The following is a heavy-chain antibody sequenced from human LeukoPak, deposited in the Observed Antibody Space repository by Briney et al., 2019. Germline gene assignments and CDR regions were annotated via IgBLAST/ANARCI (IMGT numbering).Heavy chain of an antibody. J-gene: IGHJ4*02. CDR2: IWYDGSNK. Sequence: GGSLRLSCAASGFTFSSYVMHWVRQAPGKGLEWVAVIWYDGSNKYSADSVKGRFITSRDNSKNMLYLQMNSLRAEDTAVYYCAREGSGPYSKYLNYWAQGPRVPVSS. CDR3: AREGSGPYSKYLNY. V-gene: IGHV3-33*01. CDR1: GFTFSSYV. D-gene: IGHD1-26*01.